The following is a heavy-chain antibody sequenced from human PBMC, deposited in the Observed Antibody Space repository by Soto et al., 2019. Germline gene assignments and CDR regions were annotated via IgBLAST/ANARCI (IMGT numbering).Heavy chain of an antibody. CDR2: IYHTGST. Sequence: SETLSLTCSVSGGSVNSFYYWSWIRQPPGKGLEWLGYIYHTGSTNYQPSLKSRVTISLDTSKNQFSLNLNSVTAADTAVYYCARWGVAMDVWGQGTTVTVYS. CDR1: GGSVNSFYY. CDR3: ARWGVAMDV. V-gene: IGHV4-61*01. D-gene: IGHD3-16*01. J-gene: IGHJ6*02.